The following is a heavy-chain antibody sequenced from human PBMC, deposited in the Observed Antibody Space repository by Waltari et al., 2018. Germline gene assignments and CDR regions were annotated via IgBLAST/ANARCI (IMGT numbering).Heavy chain of an antibody. D-gene: IGHD3-22*01. CDR1: GGSISSYY. CDR2: IYTSGST. Sequence: QVQLQESGPGLVKPSETLSLTCTVSGGSISSYYWSWIRQPAGKGLEWIGRIYTSGSTNYNPSLKRRVTMSVDTSKIQFSLRLSSVTAADTAVYYCARSPHYYDSSGYPYYYYYYMDVWGKGTTVTISS. CDR3: ARSPHYYDSSGYPYYYYYYMDV. J-gene: IGHJ6*03. V-gene: IGHV4-4*07.